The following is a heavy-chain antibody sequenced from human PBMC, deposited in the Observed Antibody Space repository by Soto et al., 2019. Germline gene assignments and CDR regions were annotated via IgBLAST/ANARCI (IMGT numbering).Heavy chain of an antibody. Sequence: AASVKVSCKASGGTFSSYAISWVRQAPGQGLEWMGGIIPIFGTANYAQKFQGRVTITADKSTSTAYMELSSLRSEDTAVYYCARPRYCSSTSCNSNYGMDVWGQGTTVTVSS. D-gene: IGHD2-2*01. CDR2: IIPIFGTA. CDR3: ARPRYCSSTSCNSNYGMDV. V-gene: IGHV1-69*06. J-gene: IGHJ6*02. CDR1: GGTFSSYA.